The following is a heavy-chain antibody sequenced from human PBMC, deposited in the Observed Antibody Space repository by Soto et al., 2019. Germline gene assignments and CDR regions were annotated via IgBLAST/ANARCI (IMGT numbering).Heavy chain of an antibody. V-gene: IGHV1-69*13. CDR3: ARVCTMVRASSPVNWFDP. CDR2: IIPIFGTA. Sequence: ASVKVVCKGSGGTFSSYAISWVRKAPGQGDERMGGIIPIFGTANYAQKFQGRVTITADESTSPAYMELSSLRSEDTAVYYCARVCTMVRASSPVNWFDPWGQGTLVTVPS. J-gene: IGHJ5*02. D-gene: IGHD3-10*01. CDR1: GGTFSSYA.